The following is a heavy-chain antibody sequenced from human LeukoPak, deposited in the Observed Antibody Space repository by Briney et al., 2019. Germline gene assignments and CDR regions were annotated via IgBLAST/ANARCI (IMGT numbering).Heavy chain of an antibody. V-gene: IGHV3-21*01. D-gene: IGHD6-13*01. CDR1: GFTFISYS. J-gene: IGHJ4*02. CDR3: ARSDPPYSSSWYRW. CDR2: ISSSSSYI. Sequence: PGGSLRLSCAASGFTFISYSMNWVRQAPGKGLEWVSSISSSSSYIYYADSVKGRFTISRDNAKNSLYLQMNSLRAEDTAVYYCARSDPPYSSSWYRWWGQGTLVTVSS.